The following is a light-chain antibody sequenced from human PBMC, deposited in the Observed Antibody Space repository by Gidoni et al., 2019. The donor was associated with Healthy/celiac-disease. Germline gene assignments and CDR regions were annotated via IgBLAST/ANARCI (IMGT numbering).Light chain of an antibody. CDR2: AAS. CDR3: QQSYSTLTWT. CDR1: QRISSY. J-gene: IGKJ1*01. Sequence: DIQMTQSPSSLSASVRDRVTITCRASQRISSYLNWYQQKPGKAPKLLIYAASSLQSGVPSRCSRSGSGTDFTLTISSLQPEDFATYYCQQSYSTLTWTFGQGTKVEIK. V-gene: IGKV1-39*01.